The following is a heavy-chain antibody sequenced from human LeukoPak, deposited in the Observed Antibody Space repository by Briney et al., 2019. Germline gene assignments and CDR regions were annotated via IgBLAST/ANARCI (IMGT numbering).Heavy chain of an antibody. V-gene: IGHV4-59*02. Sequence: PSETLSLTCSVSGGSVGSNYWSWVRQPPGKGLEWIGYISYSGDTKYNPSLKSRLSMSVDTSKNQCSLMLTSVTAADTAVYYCARDGDWGQGTLVTVSS. CDR3: ARDGD. J-gene: IGHJ4*02. CDR1: GGSVGSNY. CDR2: ISYSGDT.